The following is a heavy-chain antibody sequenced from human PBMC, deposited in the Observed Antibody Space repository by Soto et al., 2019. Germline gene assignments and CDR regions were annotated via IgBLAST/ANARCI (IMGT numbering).Heavy chain of an antibody. Sequence: PGGSLRLSCAASGFTFSSYGMHWVRQAPGKGLEWVAVISYDGSNKYYADSVKGRFTISRDNSKNTLYLQMNSLRAEDTAVYYCAKVGPSTFDWLLSETTPNFDYWGQGTLVTVSS. CDR3: AKVGPSTFDWLLSETTPNFDY. CDR2: ISYDGSNK. CDR1: GFTFSSYG. D-gene: IGHD3-9*01. V-gene: IGHV3-30*18. J-gene: IGHJ4*02.